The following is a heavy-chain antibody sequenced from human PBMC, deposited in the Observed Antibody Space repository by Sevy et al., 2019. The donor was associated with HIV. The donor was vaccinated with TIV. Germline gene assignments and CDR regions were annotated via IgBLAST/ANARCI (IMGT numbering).Heavy chain of an antibody. D-gene: IGHD2-15*01. V-gene: IGHV3-7*01. Sequence: GGSLRLSCAASGFTFSSFWMHWVRQAPGKGLEWVADIRKDGSEKYYADSVKGRFTISRDNAKNSLYLQMNSLRAEDKAVYYCAGGRGGGNAFWGQGTLVTVSS. J-gene: IGHJ4*02. CDR1: GFTFSSFW. CDR2: IRKDGSEK. CDR3: AGGRGGGNAF.